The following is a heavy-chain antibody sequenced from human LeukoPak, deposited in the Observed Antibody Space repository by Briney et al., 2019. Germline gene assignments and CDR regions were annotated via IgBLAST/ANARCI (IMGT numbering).Heavy chain of an antibody. D-gene: IGHD3-10*01. J-gene: IGHJ4*02. CDR2: IYYSGST. CDR1: GGSISSYY. CDR3: ARGGYYYGSGSSDLSY. V-gene: IGHV4-59*01. Sequence: SGTLSLTCTVSGGSISSYYWSWIRQPPGKGLEWIGYIYYSGSTNYNPSLKSRVTISVDTSKNQFSLKLSSVTAADTAVYYCARGGYYYGSGSSDLSYWGQGTLVTVSS.